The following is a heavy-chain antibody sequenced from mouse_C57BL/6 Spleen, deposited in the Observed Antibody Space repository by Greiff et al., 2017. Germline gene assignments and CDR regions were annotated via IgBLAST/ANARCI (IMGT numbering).Heavy chain of an antibody. CDR1: GFSLTSYC. CDR2: IWRGGST. Sequence: QVQLQQSGPGLVQPSPCLSITCTASGFSLTSYCVHWVRQSPGQGLEWLGVIWRGGSTDYYAAFISRLSISKDNSESQVFFKMNSLQADDTAIYYCARKRGLYAMDYWGQGTSVTVSS. CDR3: ARKRGLYAMDY. J-gene: IGHJ4*01. V-gene: IGHV2-2*01.